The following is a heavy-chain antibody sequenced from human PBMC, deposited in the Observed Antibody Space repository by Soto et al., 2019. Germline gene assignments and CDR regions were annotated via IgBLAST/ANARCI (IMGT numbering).Heavy chain of an antibody. D-gene: IGHD2-2*02. CDR2: IYTSGST. J-gene: IGHJ5*02. Sequence: SETLSLTCTVSGGSISSYYWSWIRQPAGKGLEWIGRIYTSGSTNYNPSLKSRVTMSVDTSKNQFSLKLSSVTAADTAVYYCARTDCSSNSCYTNWFDPWGQGTLVTVSS. CDR3: ARTDCSSNSCYTNWFDP. V-gene: IGHV4-4*07. CDR1: GGSISSYY.